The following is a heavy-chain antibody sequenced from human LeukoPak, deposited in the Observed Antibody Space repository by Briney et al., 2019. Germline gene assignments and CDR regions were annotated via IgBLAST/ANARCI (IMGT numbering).Heavy chain of an antibody. D-gene: IGHD6-13*01. CDR3: AREGDRRGHSGTGLLIGF. CDR2: ISAYNGNT. V-gene: IGHV1-18*01. Sequence: GASVKVSCKASGYTFTSYGISWVRQAPGQGLEWMGWISAYNGNTNYAQKFQGRVTITADKSTSTAYMELSSLRSEDTAVYYCAREGDRRGHSGTGLLIGFWGQGTLVTVSS. CDR1: GYTFTSYG. J-gene: IGHJ4*02.